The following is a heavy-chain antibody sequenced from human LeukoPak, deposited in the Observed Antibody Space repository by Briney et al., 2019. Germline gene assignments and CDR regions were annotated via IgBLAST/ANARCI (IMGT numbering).Heavy chain of an antibody. CDR2: INHSGST. CDR1: GGSFSGYY. CDR3: ARVRGGGGVVSWFDP. J-gene: IGHJ5*02. Sequence: SETLSLTCAVYGGSFSGYYWSWIRQPPGKGLEWIGEINHSGSTNYNPSLKSRVTISVDTSKNQFSLKLSSVTAADTAVYYCARVRGGGGVVSWFDPWGQGTLVTVSS. D-gene: IGHD3-3*01. V-gene: IGHV4-34*01.